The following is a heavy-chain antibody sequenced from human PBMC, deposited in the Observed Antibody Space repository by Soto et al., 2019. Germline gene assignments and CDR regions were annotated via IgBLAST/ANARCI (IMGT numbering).Heavy chain of an antibody. CDR2: ISGSGGST. D-gene: IGHD1-26*01. CDR3: AKAKSKVVANWFDP. CDR1: GFTFSSYS. Sequence: PGGSLRLSSSASGFTFSSYSMSWFRHAPGEVREXVSAISGSGGSTYYADSVEGRFTISRDNSKNALYLQMNSLTAEDPAVYYCAKAKSKVVANWFDPWGQGTLVTVSS. V-gene: IGHV3-23*01. J-gene: IGHJ5*02.